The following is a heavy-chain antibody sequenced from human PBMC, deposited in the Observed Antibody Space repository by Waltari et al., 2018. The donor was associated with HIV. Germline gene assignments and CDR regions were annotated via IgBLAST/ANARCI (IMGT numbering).Heavy chain of an antibody. D-gene: IGHD3-10*01. Sequence: EVQLVESGGGLVKPGGSLRLSCAASGFTFSSYSMNWVPQAPGKGLEWVSSISSSSSYIYYADSVKGRFTISRDNAKNSLYLQMNSLRAEDTAVYYCARDRDGEGMAFDIWGQGTMVTVSS. CDR3: ARDRDGEGMAFDI. V-gene: IGHV3-21*01. J-gene: IGHJ3*02. CDR2: ISSSSSYI. CDR1: GFTFSSYS.